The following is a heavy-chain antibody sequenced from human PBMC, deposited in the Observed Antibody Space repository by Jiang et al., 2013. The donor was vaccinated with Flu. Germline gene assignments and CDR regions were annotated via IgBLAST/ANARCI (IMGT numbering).Heavy chain of an antibody. CDR1: GYTFTSYD. CDR3: ARAHRITMVRGVRYYYYGMDV. Sequence: GAEVKKPGASVKVSCKASGYTFTSYDINWVRQATGQGLEWMGWMNPNSGNTGYAQKFQGRVTMTRNTSISTAYMELSSLRSEDTAVYYCARAHRITMVRGVRYYYYGMDVWGQGTTVTVSS. CDR2: MNPNSGNT. V-gene: IGHV1-8*01. D-gene: IGHD3-10*01. J-gene: IGHJ6*02.